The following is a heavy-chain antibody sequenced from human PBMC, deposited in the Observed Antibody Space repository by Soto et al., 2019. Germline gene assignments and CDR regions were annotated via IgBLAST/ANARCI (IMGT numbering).Heavy chain of an antibody. CDR3: AHTYDFWSGWDGMDV. CDR1: GFTFSSNA. CDR2: ISGSGGST. Sequence: GGSLRLSCAASGFTFSSNAMRWVRQAPGKGLEWVSVISGSGGSTYYADSVKGRFTISRDNSKNTPYLQMNSLRAEDTAVYYCAHTYDFWSGWDGMDVWGQGTTVTVSS. J-gene: IGHJ6*02. D-gene: IGHD3-3*01. V-gene: IGHV3-23*01.